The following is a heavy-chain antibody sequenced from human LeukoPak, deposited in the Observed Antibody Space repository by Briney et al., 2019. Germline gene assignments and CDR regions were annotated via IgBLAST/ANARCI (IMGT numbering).Heavy chain of an antibody. Sequence: SETLSLTCAVSGGSISSGGHSWSWIRQSPGKGLEWIGYIYHSGSTYYNPSLKSRVTISVDKSKNQFSLTLRSVTAADTAVYYCARCHYDTSGSSIFGLGVDSWGQGTLVTVSS. D-gene: IGHD3-22*01. CDR2: IYHSGST. J-gene: IGHJ4*02. V-gene: IGHV4-30-2*06. CDR1: GGSISSGGHS. CDR3: ARCHYDTSGSSIFGLGVDS.